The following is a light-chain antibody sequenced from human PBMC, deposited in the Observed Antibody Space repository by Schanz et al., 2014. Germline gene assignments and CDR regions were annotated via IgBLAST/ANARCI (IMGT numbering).Light chain of an antibody. CDR3: QQYGSSPPYT. Sequence: EIVMTQSPATLSVSPGESATLSCRASQSVSSYLAWYQQIPGQAPRVLIYGASNRATGIPDRFSGSGSGTDFTLTISRLESEDFAVYYCQQYGSSPPYTFGQGTKLEIK. CDR2: GAS. CDR1: QSVSSY. J-gene: IGKJ2*01. V-gene: IGKV3-20*01.